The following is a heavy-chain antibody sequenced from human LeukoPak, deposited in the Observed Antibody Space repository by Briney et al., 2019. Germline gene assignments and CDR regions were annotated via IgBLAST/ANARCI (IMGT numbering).Heavy chain of an antibody. CDR1: GFTVSSNY. V-gene: IGHV3-53*01. CDR2: ISTSGRT. Sequence: GGSLRLSCAASGFTVSSNYMSWVRQVPGKGLEWVSLISTSGRTHYADSVQGRFTISRDNSKNTLSLHMNSLRAEDTAVYYCARDLDSSGYYHVVDSWGQGALVTVSS. CDR3: ARDLDSSGYYHVVDS. J-gene: IGHJ4*02. D-gene: IGHD3-22*01.